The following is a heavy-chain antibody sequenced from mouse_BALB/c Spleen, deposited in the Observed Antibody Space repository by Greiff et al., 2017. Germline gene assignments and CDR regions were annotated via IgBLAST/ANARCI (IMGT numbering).Heavy chain of an antibody. CDR3: NARPYFDY. CDR1: GFNIKDYY. J-gene: IGHJ2*01. V-gene: IGHV14-4*02. Sequence: VHVKQSGAELVRSGASVKLSCTASGFNIKDYYMHWVKQRPEQGLEWIVWIDPENGDTEYAPKFQGKATMTADTSSNTAYLQLSSLTSEDTAVYYCNARPYFDYWGQGTTLTVSS. CDR2: IDPENGDT.